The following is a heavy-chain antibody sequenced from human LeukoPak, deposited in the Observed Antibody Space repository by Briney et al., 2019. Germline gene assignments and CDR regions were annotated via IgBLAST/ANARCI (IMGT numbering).Heavy chain of an antibody. CDR2: IIPIFGTA. D-gene: IGHD6-13*01. V-gene: IGHV1-69*13. CDR1: GGTFSSYA. J-gene: IGHJ4*02. Sequence: GASVKVSCKASGGTFSSYAISWVRQAPGQGLEWMGGIIPIFGTANYAQKFQGRVTITADESTSTAYMELSSLRSEDTAVYYCARADGTSGIAAAAPDYWGQGTLVTVSS. CDR3: ARADGTSGIAAAAPDY.